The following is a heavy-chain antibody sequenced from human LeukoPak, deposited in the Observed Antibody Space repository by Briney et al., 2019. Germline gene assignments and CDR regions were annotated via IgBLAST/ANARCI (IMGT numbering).Heavy chain of an antibody. CDR1: GFTFSSYA. Sequence: GGSLRLSRAASGFTFSSYAMSWVRQAPGKGLEWVSAISGSGGSTYYADSVKGRFTISRDNSKNTLYLQMNSLRAEDTAVYYCAKDPHVLLWFGELLPDFDYWGQGTLVTVSS. V-gene: IGHV3-23*01. CDR3: AKDPHVLLWFGELLPDFDY. J-gene: IGHJ4*02. D-gene: IGHD3-10*01. CDR2: ISGSGGST.